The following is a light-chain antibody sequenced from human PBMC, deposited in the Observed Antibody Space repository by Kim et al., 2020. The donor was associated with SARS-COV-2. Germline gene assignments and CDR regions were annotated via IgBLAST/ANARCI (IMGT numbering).Light chain of an antibody. J-gene: IGLJ2*01. V-gene: IGLV1-40*01. Sequence: VTSSCTGRSSNSGAGYDVHWYQQLPGTAPKLLIYGNSNRPSGVPDRFSGSKSGTSASLAITGLQAEDEADYYCQSYDSSLSGYVVFGGGTQLTVL. CDR1: SSNSGAGYD. CDR2: GNS. CDR3: QSYDSSLSGYVV.